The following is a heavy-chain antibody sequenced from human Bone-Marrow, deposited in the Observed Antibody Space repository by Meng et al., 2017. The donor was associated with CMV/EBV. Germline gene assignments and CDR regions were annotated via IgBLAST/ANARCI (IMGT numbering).Heavy chain of an antibody. D-gene: IGHD2-2*02. CDR3: TRGGKHCTSTSCYTEGYYYYGMDV. V-gene: IGHV3-49*04. J-gene: IGHJ6*02. CDR1: EFTFGAYA. Sequence: GESLKISCTASEFTFGAYAMSWVRQAPGKGLEWVGFVRSKPYGEATEYAASVKGRFTISRDDSKSIAYLQIHSLKTEDTAVYYCTRGGKHCTSTSCYTEGYYYYGMDVWGQGTTVTVSS. CDR2: VRSKPYGEAT.